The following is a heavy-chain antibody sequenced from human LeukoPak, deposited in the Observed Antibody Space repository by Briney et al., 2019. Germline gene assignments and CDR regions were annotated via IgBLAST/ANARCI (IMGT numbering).Heavy chain of an antibody. D-gene: IGHD1-26*01. V-gene: IGHV3-15*01. CDR3: ARDDGSIVPPAPFDY. CDR1: GFIFSNAW. CDR2: IKSKSVGETI. J-gene: IGHJ4*02. Sequence: GGSLRLSCTGFGFIFSNAWMSWVRQAPGKGLEWVGRIKSKSVGETIEYAAPVRCRFTISRDNSKNTLYLQMDSLRAEDTAVYYCARDDGSIVPPAPFDYWGQGTLVTVSS.